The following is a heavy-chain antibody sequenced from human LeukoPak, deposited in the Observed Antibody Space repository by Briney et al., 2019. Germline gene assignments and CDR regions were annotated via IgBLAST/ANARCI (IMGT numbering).Heavy chain of an antibody. CDR1: GYTFNSYG. CDR3: ARGFFLKGSGWFYYYYGMDV. V-gene: IGHV1-18*01. Sequence: ASVKVSCKASGYTFNSYGISWVRQAPGQGLEWMGWISAYNGNTNYVQKLQGRVTMTTDTSTSTAYMELRSLRSDDTAVYYCARGFFLKGSGWFYYYYGMDVWGQGTTVTVSS. CDR2: ISAYNGNT. D-gene: IGHD6-19*01. J-gene: IGHJ6*02.